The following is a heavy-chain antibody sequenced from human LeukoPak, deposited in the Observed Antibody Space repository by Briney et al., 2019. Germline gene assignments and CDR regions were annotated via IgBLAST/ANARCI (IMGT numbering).Heavy chain of an antibody. V-gene: IGHV4-34*01. CDR1: GGSFSGYY. CDR3: ARELLPTIYAFDI. D-gene: IGHD3-10*01. CDR2: INHSGST. Sequence: SETLSLTCAVYGGSFSGYYWSWIRQPPGKGLEWIGEINHSGSTNYNPSLKSRLTISVDPSNNQLSLRLRSLPPTDTAVYSCARELLPTIYAFDIWGQGTMVTVSS. J-gene: IGHJ3*02.